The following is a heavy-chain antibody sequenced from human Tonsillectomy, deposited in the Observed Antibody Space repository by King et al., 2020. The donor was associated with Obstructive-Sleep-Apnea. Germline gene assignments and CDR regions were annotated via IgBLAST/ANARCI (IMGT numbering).Heavy chain of an antibody. J-gene: IGHJ6*02. D-gene: IGHD5-24*01. V-gene: IGHV2-5*02. Sequence: TLKESGPTLVKPTQTLTLTCTFSGFSLSTTGVCVGWIRQPPGKALEWLSLIYWDDDKRYSPSLKTRLTITKDTSKNRVALTMTNMGPVDTATYYCVRRRRDGSNGGLDVWGQGTTVTVSS. CDR2: IYWDDDK. CDR3: VRRRRDGSNGGLDV. CDR1: GFSLSTTGVC.